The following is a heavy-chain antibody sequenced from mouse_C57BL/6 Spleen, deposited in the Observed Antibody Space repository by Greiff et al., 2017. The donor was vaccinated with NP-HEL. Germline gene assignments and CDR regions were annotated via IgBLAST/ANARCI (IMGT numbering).Heavy chain of an antibody. D-gene: IGHD1-1*01. V-gene: IGHV1-59*01. CDR2: IDPSDSYT. CDR1: GYTFTSYW. J-gene: IGHJ3*01. Sequence: VKLQQPGAELVRPGTSVKLSCKASGYTFTSYWMHWVKQRPGQGLEWIGVIDPSDSYTNYNQKFKGKATLTVDTSSSTAYMQLSSLTSEDSAVYYCAREGYYGSAFAYWGQGTLVTVSA. CDR3: AREGYYGSAFAY.